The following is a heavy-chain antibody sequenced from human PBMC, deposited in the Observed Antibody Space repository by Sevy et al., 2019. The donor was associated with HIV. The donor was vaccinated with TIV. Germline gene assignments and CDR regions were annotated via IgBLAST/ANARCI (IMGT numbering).Heavy chain of an antibody. CDR3: IRVRGTISPDYYFGMDV. CDR1: GFSFGDYA. D-gene: IGHD3-10*01. Sequence: GGSLRLSCTTSGFSFGDYAMSWLRQAPGKGLEWVGFIRSKTDGGTTEYAASLKCRFTISRDDSKRIAYLQRNSLKTEDTAVYYCIRVRGTISPDYYFGMDVWGQGTTVTVSS. V-gene: IGHV3-49*03. J-gene: IGHJ6*02. CDR2: IRSKTDGGTT.